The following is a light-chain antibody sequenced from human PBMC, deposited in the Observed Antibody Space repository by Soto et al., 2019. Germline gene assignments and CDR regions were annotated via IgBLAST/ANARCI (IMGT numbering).Light chain of an antibody. CDR1: SSDVGGYNY. CDR2: EVS. V-gene: IGLV2-14*01. CDR3: SSYTSSSPVV. Sequence: QSALTQPASVSGSHGQSITISCTGTSSDVGGYNYVSWYQQHPGKAPKVMIYEVSNRPSGVSKRFSGSKSGNTASLTISGLQAEDEADYYCSSYTSSSPVVFGGGTKVTVL. J-gene: IGLJ2*01.